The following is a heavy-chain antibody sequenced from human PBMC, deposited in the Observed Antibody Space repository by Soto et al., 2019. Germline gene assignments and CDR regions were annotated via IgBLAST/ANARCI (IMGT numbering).Heavy chain of an antibody. J-gene: IGHJ5*02. CDR3: AGYDILTGPMWRFDP. CDR2: IYYSGST. CDR1: GGSISSSSYY. D-gene: IGHD3-9*01. Sequence: QLQLQESGPGLVKPSETLSLTCTVSGGSISSSSYYWGWIRQPPGKGLEWIGSIYYSGSTYYNPSLKSRVTISLDTSKNHCSLKLSSVTAADTAVYYCAGYDILTGPMWRFDPWGQGTLVTVSS. V-gene: IGHV4-39*01.